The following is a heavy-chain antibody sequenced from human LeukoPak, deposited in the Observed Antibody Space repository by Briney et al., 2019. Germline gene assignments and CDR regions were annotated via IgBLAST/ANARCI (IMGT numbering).Heavy chain of an antibody. D-gene: IGHD3-22*01. CDR1: GFTFDDYA. CDR2: ISWNSGSI. Sequence: QAGGSLRLSCAASGFTFDDYAMHWVRQAPGKGLEWVSGISWNSGSIGYADSVKGRFTISRDNAKNSLYLQMNSLGAEDTALYYCAKDGDYYDSSGYYYLWTDWGQGTLVSVSS. V-gene: IGHV3-9*01. J-gene: IGHJ4*02. CDR3: AKDGDYYDSSGYYYLWTD.